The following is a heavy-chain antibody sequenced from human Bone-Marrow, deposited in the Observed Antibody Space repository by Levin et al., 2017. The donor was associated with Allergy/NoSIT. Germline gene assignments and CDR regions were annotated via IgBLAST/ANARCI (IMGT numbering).Heavy chain of an antibody. V-gene: IGHV3-30*04. CDR3: ARAISPFYDFWSGYDS. D-gene: IGHD3-3*01. Sequence: PGGSLRLSCAASGFTFSSYAMHWVRQAPGKGLEWVAVISYDGSNKYYADSVKGRFTISRDNSKNTLYLQMNSLRAEDTAVYYCARAISPFYDFWSGYDSWGQGTLVTVSS. CDR1: GFTFSSYA. CDR2: ISYDGSNK. J-gene: IGHJ4*02.